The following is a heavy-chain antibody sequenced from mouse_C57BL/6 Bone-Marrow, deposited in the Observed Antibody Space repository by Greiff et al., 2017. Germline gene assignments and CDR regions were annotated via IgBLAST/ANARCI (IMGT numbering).Heavy chain of an antibody. V-gene: IGHV1-59*01. D-gene: IGHD2-4*01. J-gene: IGHJ1*03. CDR1: GYTFTSYW. CDR2: IDPSDSYT. CDR3: ACDYGWYFDV. Sequence: QVQLQQPGAELVRPGTSVKLSCKASGYTFTSYWMHWVKQRPGQGLEWIGVIDPSDSYTNYNQKFKGKATLTVDTSSSTAYMHLSSLTSEDSAVYYCACDYGWYFDVWGTGTTVTVSS.